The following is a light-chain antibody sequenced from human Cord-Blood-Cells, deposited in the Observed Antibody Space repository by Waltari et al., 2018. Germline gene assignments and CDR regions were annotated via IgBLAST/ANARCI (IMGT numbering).Light chain of an antibody. CDR1: QSISSY. V-gene: IGKV1-39*01. Sequence: DIQMTQSPSSLSASVGDRVTITCRARQSISSYLNWYQQKPGKAPKLLIYAASSLQSGVPSRLSGSGSGTDFTLTISSLQPEDCATYYCQQSYSTPYTFGQGTKLEIK. CDR3: QQSYSTPYT. J-gene: IGKJ2*01. CDR2: AAS.